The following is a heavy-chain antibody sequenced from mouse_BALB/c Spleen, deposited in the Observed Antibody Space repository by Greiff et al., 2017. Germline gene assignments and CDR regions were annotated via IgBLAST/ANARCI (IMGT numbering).Heavy chain of an antibody. CDR3: ARSQLGGYAMDY. CDR2: ISSGSSTI. D-gene: IGHD4-1*01. CDR1: GFTFSSFG. Sequence: EVQLVESGGGLVQPGGSRKLSCAASGFTFSSFGMHWVRQAPEKGLEWVAYISSGSSTIYYADTVKGRFTISRDNPKNTLFLQMTSLRSEDTAMYYCARSQLGGYAMDYWGQGTSVTVSS. J-gene: IGHJ4*01. V-gene: IGHV5-17*02.